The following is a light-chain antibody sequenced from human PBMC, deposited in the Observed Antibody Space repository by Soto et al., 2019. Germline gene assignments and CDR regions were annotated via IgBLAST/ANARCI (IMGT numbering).Light chain of an antibody. Sequence: QSVLTQPPSVSGAPGHRVTISCTGSRSNIVAGYDVHWYHQLPGAAPKLLIYVNSNRPSEVPDRFSGSKSGNTASLTISGLQAEDEADYYCCSYAGSYTYVFGTGTKGTV. CDR3: CSYAGSYTYV. J-gene: IGLJ1*01. V-gene: IGLV1-40*01. CDR2: VNS. CDR1: RSNIVAGYD.